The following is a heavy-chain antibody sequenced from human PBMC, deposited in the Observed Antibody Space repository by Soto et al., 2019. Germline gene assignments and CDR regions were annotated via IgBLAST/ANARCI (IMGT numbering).Heavy chain of an antibody. V-gene: IGHV4-31*03. J-gene: IGHJ5*01. CDR2: VAYSGGT. Sequence: QVQLQESGPGLVKPSQTLSLTCTVSGGSITRGGSYWSWIRQHPEKGLEWIGYVAYSGGTYYNPSRKRRVTFLVDMSKNLLSLRLSSVTAGDTAVYYCARGSLEYNWFDSWGQGTRVTVSS. CDR3: ARGSLEYNWFDS. D-gene: IGHD6-6*01. CDR1: GGSITRGGSY.